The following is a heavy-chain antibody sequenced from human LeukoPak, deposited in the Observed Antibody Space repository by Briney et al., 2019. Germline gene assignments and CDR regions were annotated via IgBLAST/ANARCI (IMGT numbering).Heavy chain of an antibody. Sequence: ASVKVSCKASGYTFTSYDINWVRQATGQGLEWMGYMNPSSGNTGYAQNLQGRVTMTRNTSISTAYMELSSLRSEDTAVYYCTRGNIYYYGMDVWGQGTTVTVS. CDR3: TRGNIYYYGMDV. J-gene: IGHJ6*02. V-gene: IGHV1-8*01. CDR1: GYTFTSYD. CDR2: MNPSSGNT.